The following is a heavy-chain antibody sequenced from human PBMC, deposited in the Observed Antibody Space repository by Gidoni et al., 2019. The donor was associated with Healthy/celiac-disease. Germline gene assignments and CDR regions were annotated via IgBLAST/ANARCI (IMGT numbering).Heavy chain of an antibody. Sequence: QVQLQESGPGLVKPSQPLSLTCPVSGGSISRGAYYWSWIRQPPGKGLEWIGYIYYSGSTYYNPSLKSRVTISVDTSKNQFSLKLSSVTAADTAVYYCARATGGVWRERYYFDYWGQGTLVTVSS. CDR3: ARATGGVWRERYYFDY. CDR2: IYYSGST. J-gene: IGHJ4*02. D-gene: IGHD2-8*01. CDR1: GGSISRGAYY. V-gene: IGHV4-30-4*01.